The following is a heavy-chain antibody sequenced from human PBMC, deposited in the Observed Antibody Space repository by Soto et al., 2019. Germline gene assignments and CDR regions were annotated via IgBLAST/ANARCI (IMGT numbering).Heavy chain of an antibody. V-gene: IGHV4-39*01. CDR3: ARHYSSGSRNWFDP. CDR2: IYYSGST. D-gene: IGHD6-19*01. J-gene: IGHJ5*02. CDR1: GGSINSSSYF. Sequence: ETLSLTCSVSGGSINSSSYFWGWVRQPPGKGLEWIGSIYYSGSTYYNPSLRSRVTISVDTSKNQLSLKLSSVTAADTAVFYCARHYSSGSRNWFDPWGQGTLVTVSS.